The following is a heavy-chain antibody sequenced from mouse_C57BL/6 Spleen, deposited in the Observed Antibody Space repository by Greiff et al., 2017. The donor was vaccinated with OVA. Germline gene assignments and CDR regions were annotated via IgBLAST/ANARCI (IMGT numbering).Heavy chain of an antibody. Sequence: QVQLQQPGAELVKPGASVKLSCKASGYTFTSYWMHWVKQRPGQGLEWIGMIHPNSGSTNYNEKFKSKATLTVDKSSSTAYMQLSSLTSEDSAVYYCARWADGYYDAYWGQGTLVTVSA. V-gene: IGHV1-64*01. J-gene: IGHJ3*01. D-gene: IGHD2-3*01. CDR3: ARWADGYYDAY. CDR1: GYTFTSYW. CDR2: IHPNSGST.